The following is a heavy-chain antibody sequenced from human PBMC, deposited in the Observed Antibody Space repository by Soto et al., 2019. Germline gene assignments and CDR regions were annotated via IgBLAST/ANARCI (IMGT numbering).Heavy chain of an antibody. V-gene: IGHV4-4*02. CDR3: ARNYYGSGSLDY. Sequence: QVQLQESGPGLVMPSGTLSLTCAVSGGSISNSNWWSWVRQPPGKGLEWIGEIYHSGSTNYNPSLKSRATLSVDKSKNQFTLKLSSVTAADTAVYYCARNYYGSGSLDYWGQGTLVTVSS. CDR2: IYHSGST. CDR1: GGSISNSNW. D-gene: IGHD3-10*01. J-gene: IGHJ4*02.